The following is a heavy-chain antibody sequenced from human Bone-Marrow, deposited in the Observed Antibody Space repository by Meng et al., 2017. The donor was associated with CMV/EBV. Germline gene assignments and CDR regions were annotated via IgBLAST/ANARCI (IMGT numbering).Heavy chain of an antibody. V-gene: IGHV4-34*01. CDR1: GGSFSGYY. D-gene: IGHD3-3*01. J-gene: IGHJ4*02. Sequence: GSLRLSCAVYGGSFSGYYWSWIRQPPGKGLEWIGEINHSGSTNYNPSLKSRVTISVDTSKNQFSLKLSSVTAADTAVYYCARELRFLEWPHRYYFDYWGQGTLVTVYS. CDR3: ARELRFLEWPHRYYFDY. CDR2: INHSGST.